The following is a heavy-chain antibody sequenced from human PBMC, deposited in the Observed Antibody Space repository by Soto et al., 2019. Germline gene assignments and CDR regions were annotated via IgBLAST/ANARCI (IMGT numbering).Heavy chain of an antibody. D-gene: IGHD3-9*01. CDR2: ISAYNGNT. CDR1: GYTFTSYG. Sequence: GASVKVSCKASGYTFTSYGISWVRQAPGQGLEWMGWISAYNGNTNYAQKLQGRVTMTTGTSTSTAYMELRSLRSDDTAVYYCARDSPGYYDILTGYYNTWGQGTLVTVSS. J-gene: IGHJ5*02. CDR3: ARDSPGYYDILTGYYNT. V-gene: IGHV1-18*01.